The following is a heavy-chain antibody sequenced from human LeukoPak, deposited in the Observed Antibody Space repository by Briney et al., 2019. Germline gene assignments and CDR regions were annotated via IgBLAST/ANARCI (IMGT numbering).Heavy chain of an antibody. J-gene: IGHJ4*02. Sequence: GGSLRLSCVASGFTFSTYWMSWVRQAPGKGLEWVANIKPDGSEKYSVDSVKGRLTISRDNAKNSLYLQMNSLRAEDTAVYYCARERWLQRSIDFDYWGQGTLVTVSS. CDR2: IKPDGSEK. D-gene: IGHD5-24*01. V-gene: IGHV3-7*01. CDR1: GFTFSTYW. CDR3: ARERWLQRSIDFDY.